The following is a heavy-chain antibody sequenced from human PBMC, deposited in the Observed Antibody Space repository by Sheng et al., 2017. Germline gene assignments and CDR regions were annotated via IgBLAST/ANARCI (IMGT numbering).Heavy chain of an antibody. CDR2: ISAIGGAT. J-gene: IGHJ6*02. V-gene: IGHV3-23*04. D-gene: IGHD3-10*01. CDR1: GFTFSSYA. CDR3: AKGVVRGYDGDYYGMDV. Sequence: EVQLVESGGGLAQPGGSLRLSCAASGFTFSSYAMSWVRQAPGKGLEWVSTISAIGGATYYADSVKGRFTISRDNSKNTLYLQVNSLRAEDTAVYSCAKGVVRGYDGDYYGMDVWGQGTTVTVSS.